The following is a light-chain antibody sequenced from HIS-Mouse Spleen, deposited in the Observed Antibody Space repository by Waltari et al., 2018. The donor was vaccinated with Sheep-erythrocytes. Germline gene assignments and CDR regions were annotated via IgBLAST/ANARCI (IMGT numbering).Light chain of an antibody. CDR2: EGS. V-gene: IGLV2-23*01. CDR1: SSDVGSYTL. CDR3: CSYAGSSTPWV. J-gene: IGLJ3*02. Sequence: QSALTQPASVSGSPGQSITISCTGTSSDVGSYTLVPWYQQHPGKAPKLMIYEGSKRPSGVSTRFSGSKSGSTASLTISGRQAEDEADYYCCSYAGSSTPWVFGGGTKLTVL.